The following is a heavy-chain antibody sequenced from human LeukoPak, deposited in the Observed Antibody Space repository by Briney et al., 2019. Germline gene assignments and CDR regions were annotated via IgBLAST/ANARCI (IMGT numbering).Heavy chain of an antibody. CDR1: GFTFSKYW. CDR2: INQDGSEK. V-gene: IGHV3-7*03. Sequence: GGSLRLSCAASGFTFSKYWMNWVRQAPGKGLEWVANINQDGSEKHYVDSVKGRFTISRDNAKNSLFLQMNSLRAEDTAVYYCNTDLNVHCISSTCDFDYWGQGTLVTVSS. J-gene: IGHJ4*02. D-gene: IGHD2/OR15-2a*01. CDR3: NTDLNVHCISSTCDFDY.